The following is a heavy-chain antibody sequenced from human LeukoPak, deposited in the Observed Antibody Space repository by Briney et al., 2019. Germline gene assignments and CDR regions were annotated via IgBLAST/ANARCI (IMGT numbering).Heavy chain of an antibody. CDR2: INSDGSST. Sequence: AGSLRLSCAASGFTFSSYWMHWVRHAPGKGLVWVSRINSDGSSTSYADSVKGRFTISRDNAKNTLYLQMNSLRAEDTAVYYCARDGATAVAGYFDYWGQGTLVTVSS. J-gene: IGHJ4*02. V-gene: IGHV3-74*01. CDR1: GFTFSSYW. D-gene: IGHD6-19*01. CDR3: ARDGATAVAGYFDY.